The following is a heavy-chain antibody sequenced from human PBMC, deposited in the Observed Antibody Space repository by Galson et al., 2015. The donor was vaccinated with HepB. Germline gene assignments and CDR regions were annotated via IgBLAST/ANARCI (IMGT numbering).Heavy chain of an antibody. V-gene: IGHV3-30*02. CDR3: AKDNCRGGTCYPYYFDH. D-gene: IGHD2-15*01. CDR1: GFTFSTYG. Sequence: SLRLFCAASGFTFSTYGMHWVRQAPGKGLEWVAFIHYDGNYENYIESVKGRFTISRDNSKNTLYLQMNSLRPEDTAVYYCAKDNCRGGTCYPYYFDHWGQGTLITVSS. CDR2: IHYDGNYE. J-gene: IGHJ4*02.